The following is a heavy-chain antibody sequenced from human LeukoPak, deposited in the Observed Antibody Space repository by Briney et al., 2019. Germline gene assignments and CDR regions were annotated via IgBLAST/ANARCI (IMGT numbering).Heavy chain of an antibody. CDR3: AKGAHITMIVVVSPFDI. D-gene: IGHD3-22*01. CDR1: GFTFSSYT. V-gene: IGHV3-23*01. Sequence: GGSLRLSCAASGFTFSSYTMNWVRQAPGKGLEWVSAISGSGGSTYYADSVKGRFTISRDNSKNTLYLQMNSLRAEDTAVYYCAKGAHITMIVVVSPFDIWGQGTMVTVSS. CDR2: ISGSGGST. J-gene: IGHJ3*02.